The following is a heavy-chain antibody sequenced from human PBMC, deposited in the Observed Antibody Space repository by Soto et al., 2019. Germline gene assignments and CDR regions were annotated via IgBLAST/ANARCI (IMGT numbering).Heavy chain of an antibody. J-gene: IGHJ3*02. CDR2: IDPSDSYT. CDR3: ARPYYDILPGSSLGDFDI. D-gene: IGHD3-9*01. Sequence: PGDSLKVSCKFAGYMFSGDLIIVGRRMPGKVLEWMGRIDPSDSYTNYSPSFQGHVTISADKSISTAYLQWSSLKASDTAMYYCARPYYDILPGSSLGDFDIWGKGKMVNVS. V-gene: IGHV5-10-1*01. CDR1: GYMFSGDL.